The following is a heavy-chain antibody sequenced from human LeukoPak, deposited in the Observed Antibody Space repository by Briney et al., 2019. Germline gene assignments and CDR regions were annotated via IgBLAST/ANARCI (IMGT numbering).Heavy chain of an antibody. CDR1: GGSISSGSYY. CDR3: AREGESSGWWTGGDYYFDY. D-gene: IGHD6-19*01. Sequence: SQTLSLTCTVSGGSISSGSYYWSWIRQPAGKGLEWIGRIYTSGSTNYNPSLKSRVTISVDTSKNQFSLKLSSVTAADTAVYYCAREGESSGWWTGGDYYFDYWGQGTLVTVSS. CDR2: IYTSGST. J-gene: IGHJ4*02. V-gene: IGHV4-61*02.